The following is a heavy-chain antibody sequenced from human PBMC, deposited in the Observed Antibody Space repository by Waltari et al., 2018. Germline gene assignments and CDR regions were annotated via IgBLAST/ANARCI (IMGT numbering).Heavy chain of an antibody. J-gene: IGHJ6*02. CDR3: AGGTYYDFSAMDV. Sequence: QVQLQESGPGLVKPSETLSLTCTVPGGSISRYYWSWIRQPAGKGLEWIGRIYTSGSTNYNPSLKSRVTMSVDTSKNQFSLKLSSVTAADTAVYYCAGGTYYDFSAMDVWGQGTTVTVSS. CDR2: IYTSGST. CDR1: GGSISRYY. D-gene: IGHD3-3*01. V-gene: IGHV4-4*07.